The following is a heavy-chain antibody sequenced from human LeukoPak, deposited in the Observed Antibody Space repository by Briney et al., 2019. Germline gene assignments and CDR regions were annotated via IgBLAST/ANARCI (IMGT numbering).Heavy chain of an antibody. D-gene: IGHD1-26*01. CDR2: ISGSSSYI. Sequence: GGSLRLSCAASGFTFSSYSMNWVRRAPGKGLEWVSSISGSSSYIYYADSLKGRFTISRDNAKNSLYLQMDSLRAEDTAVYYCARGGGGTYYHLLDYWGQGTLVTVSS. V-gene: IGHV3-21*01. CDR1: GFTFSSYS. CDR3: ARGGGGTYYHLLDY. J-gene: IGHJ4*02.